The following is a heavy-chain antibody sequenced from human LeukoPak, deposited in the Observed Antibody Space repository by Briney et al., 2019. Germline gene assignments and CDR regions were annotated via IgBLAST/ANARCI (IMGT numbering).Heavy chain of an antibody. V-gene: IGHV4-39*07. CDR2: IYFSGST. CDR1: GGSISSNSSY. J-gene: IGHJ5*02. Sequence: SETLSLTCTVSGGSISSNSSYWVWIRQPPGEGLEWIGTIYFSGSTYYNPSLKSRVTISVDTSKNHFSLKLSSVTAADTAMYYCARDRRYDFWSGTYQGKPQNWFDPWGQGTLVTVSS. CDR3: ARDRRYDFWSGTYQGKPQNWFDP. D-gene: IGHD3-3*01.